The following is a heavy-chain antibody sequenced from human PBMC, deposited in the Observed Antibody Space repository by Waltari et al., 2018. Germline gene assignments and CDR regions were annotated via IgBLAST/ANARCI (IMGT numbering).Heavy chain of an antibody. CDR3: VKGHYYDNNGDFDY. CDR1: GFRFDESA. D-gene: IGHD3-22*01. V-gene: IGHV3-9*01. Sequence: EVQLVESGGSLVQPGRYRRLSCAASGFRFDESAMHWVRQSPGKGLEWVSGINFNSDKINYADSVKGRFTISRDNAKNALYLQINSLRAEDTALYYCVKGHYYDNNGDFDYWGQGTLVTVSS. J-gene: IGHJ4*02. CDR2: INFNSDKI.